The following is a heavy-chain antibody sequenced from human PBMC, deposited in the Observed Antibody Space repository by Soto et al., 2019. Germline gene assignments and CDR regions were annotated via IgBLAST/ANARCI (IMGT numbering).Heavy chain of an antibody. CDR2: INPRSGRT. V-gene: IGHV1-46*01. J-gene: IGHJ6*02. CDR1: GYTFTSYS. Sequence: QVQLVQSGAEVKKPGASVRVSCKASGYTFTSYSMHWVRQAPGQGLEWMGIINPRSGRTSYAQNFQGRVTMTSYTSTSIVYMEMSSLKSNDTAVYYCARDHNFGFILYAMDVWGQWTTVTVSS. CDR3: ARDHNFGFILYAMDV. D-gene: IGHD2-15*01.